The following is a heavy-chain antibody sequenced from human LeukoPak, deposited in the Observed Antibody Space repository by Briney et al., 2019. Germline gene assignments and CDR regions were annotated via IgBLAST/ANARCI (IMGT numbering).Heavy chain of an antibody. CDR1: GGTFSSYA. CDR3: AREGVSGYDIYFDY. D-gene: IGHD5-12*01. CDR2: ISAYNGNT. J-gene: IGHJ4*02. V-gene: IGHV1-18*01. Sequence: GASVKVSCKASGGTFSSYAISWVRQAPGQGLEWMGWISAYNGNTNYAQKLQGRVTMTTDTSTSTAYMELRSLRSDDTAVYYCAREGVSGYDIYFDYWGQGTLVTVSS.